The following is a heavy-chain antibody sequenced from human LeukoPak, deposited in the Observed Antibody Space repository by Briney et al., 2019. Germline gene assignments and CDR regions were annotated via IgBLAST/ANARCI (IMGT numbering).Heavy chain of an antibody. J-gene: IGHJ5*02. V-gene: IGHV4-59*01. Sequence: SETLSLTCTVSGGSISSYYWSWTRQPPGKGLEWIGYIYYSGSTNYNPSLKSRVTISVDTSKNQFSLKLSSVTAADTAVYYCARSPSRYCSGGSCPNWFDPWGQGTLVTVSS. D-gene: IGHD2-15*01. CDR3: ARSPSRYCSGGSCPNWFDP. CDR1: GGSISSYY. CDR2: IYYSGST.